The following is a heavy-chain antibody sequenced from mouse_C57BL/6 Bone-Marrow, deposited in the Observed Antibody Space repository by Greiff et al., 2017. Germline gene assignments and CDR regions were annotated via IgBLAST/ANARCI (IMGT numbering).Heavy chain of an antibody. Sequence: QVQLQQPGAELVKPGASVKLSCKASGYTFTSYWMHWVKQRPGQGLEWIGMIHPNSGSTNYNEKFKSKTTLTVDKSSTTAYMQLSSLTSEDSAVYYCAGIYDYDTFAYWGQGTTLSGSS. D-gene: IGHD2-4*01. CDR2: IHPNSGST. CDR1: GYTFTSYW. CDR3: AGIYDYDTFAY. J-gene: IGHJ2*01. V-gene: IGHV1-64*01.